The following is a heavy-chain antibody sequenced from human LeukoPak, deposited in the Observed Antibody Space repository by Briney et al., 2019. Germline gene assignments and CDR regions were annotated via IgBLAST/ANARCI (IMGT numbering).Heavy chain of an antibody. CDR1: GFTFSSYW. CDR2: IKQDGSEK. V-gene: IGHV3-7*01. D-gene: IGHD2-15*01. Sequence: PGGSLRLSCAASGFTFSSYWVSWVRQAPGKGLEWVANIKQDGSEKYYVDSVKGRFTISRDNAKNSVYLQMNSLRAEDTAVYYCARDVRGGYFDYWGQGTLVTVSS. CDR3: ARDVRGGYFDY. J-gene: IGHJ4*02.